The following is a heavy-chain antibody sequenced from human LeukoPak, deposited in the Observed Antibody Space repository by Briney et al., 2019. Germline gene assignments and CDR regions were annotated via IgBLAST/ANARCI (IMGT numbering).Heavy chain of an antibody. CDR3: AKDIISGSNLDSFDY. CDR1: GGSISSYY. J-gene: IGHJ4*02. CDR2: IYYSGST. D-gene: IGHD4-23*01. V-gene: IGHV4-59*01. Sequence: SETLSLTCTVSGGSISSYYRSSVRQPPGKGMEWIGYIYYSGSTNYNPSLKSRVTISVDTSKNQFSLKLSSVTAADTAVYYCAKDIISGSNLDSFDYWGQGTLVTVSS.